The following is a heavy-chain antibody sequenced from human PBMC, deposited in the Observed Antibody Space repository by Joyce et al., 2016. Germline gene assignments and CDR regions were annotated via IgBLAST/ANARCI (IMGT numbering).Heavy chain of an antibody. V-gene: IGHV1-69*01. J-gene: IGHJ4*02. CDR1: GDIFNAYG. CDR3: ARGRGDDFWSGYYGSIDY. Sequence: QVQLEQSGAEVKKPGSSVKVSCKTSGDIFNAYGINWVRQARGQGLEGLGGIVPMSATTDYAQKFRGRLTISAHEPTSTVYMELSSLRSDDTGTYYCARGRGDDFWSGYYGSIDYWGQGTLVSVSS. D-gene: IGHD3-3*01. CDR2: IVPMSATT.